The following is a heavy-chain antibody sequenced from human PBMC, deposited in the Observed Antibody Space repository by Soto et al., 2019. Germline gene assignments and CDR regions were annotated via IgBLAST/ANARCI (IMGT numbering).Heavy chain of an antibody. D-gene: IGHD2-2*02. Sequence: PGESLRISCKGSGYRFTSYCIGWVRQMPGKGLEWMGIIYPAASDTTYSPSFQGQVTISVDKTISTAYLQWSSLKASDTAIYYCARAPERYPFRVVAHWGQGTQVTVSS. CDR2: IYPAASDT. V-gene: IGHV5-51*01. CDR3: ARAPERYPFRVVAH. J-gene: IGHJ4*02. CDR1: GYRFTSYC.